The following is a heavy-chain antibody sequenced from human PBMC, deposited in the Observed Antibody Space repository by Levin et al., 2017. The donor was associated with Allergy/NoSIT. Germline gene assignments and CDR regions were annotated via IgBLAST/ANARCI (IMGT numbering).Heavy chain of an antibody. D-gene: IGHD6-19*01. CDR1: GGSIRSYY. V-gene: IGHV4-4*07. J-gene: IGHJ4*02. Sequence: KPSETLSLTCTVSGGSIRSYYWSWIRQPAGKGLEWIGRIQSSGSTNYNPSFKSRITMSVDTSKNQLSLKLSSVTAADTAVYYCATDKGSGWYDYWGQGTLVTVSS. CDR3: ATDKGSGWYDY. CDR2: IQSSGST.